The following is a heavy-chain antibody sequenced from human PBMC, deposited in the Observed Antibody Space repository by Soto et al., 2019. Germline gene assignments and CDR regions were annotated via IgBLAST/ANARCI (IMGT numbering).Heavy chain of an antibody. D-gene: IGHD2-8*01. CDR3: ARGHSTDCSNGVCSFFYNHEMDV. CDR1: GYSFSNYK. Sequence: ASVKVSCKASGYSFSNYKIHWVRQAPGQGLEWMGMINPSSGSTIYTQKFQGRVTMTRDRSISTVYMELTRLRSDDTAVYFCARGHSTDCSNGVCSFFYNHEMDVWGQGTTVT. J-gene: IGHJ6*02. V-gene: IGHV1-46*01. CDR2: INPSSGST.